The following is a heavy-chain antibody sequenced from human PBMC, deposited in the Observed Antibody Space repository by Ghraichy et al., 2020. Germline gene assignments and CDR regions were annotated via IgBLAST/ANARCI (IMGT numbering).Heavy chain of an antibody. V-gene: IGHV3-23*01. CDR2: ISGSGGST. CDR1: GFTFSSYA. Sequence: GGSLRLSCAASGFTFSSYAMSWVRQAPGKGLEWVSAISGSGGSTYYADSVKGRFTISRDNSKNTLYLQMNSLRAEDTAVYYCAKDWHWGYGDSTDFDYWGQGTLVTVSS. D-gene: IGHD4-17*01. CDR3: AKDWHWGYGDSTDFDY. J-gene: IGHJ4*02.